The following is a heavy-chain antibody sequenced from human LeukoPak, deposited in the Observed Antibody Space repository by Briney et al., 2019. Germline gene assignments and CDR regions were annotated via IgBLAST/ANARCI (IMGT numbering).Heavy chain of an antibody. D-gene: IGHD2-15*01. Sequence: GGSLRLSCAASGFTFSNYRMNWVRQAPGKRLEWVSSIASSSTYIYYADSVKGRFTISRDNAKNSLYLQMNSLRAKDTAVYYCARAYCGGGSCYSGDVFGIWGQGTMVTVSS. CDR3: ARAYCGGGSCYSGDVFGI. CDR2: IASSSTYI. J-gene: IGHJ3*02. V-gene: IGHV3-21*01. CDR1: GFTFSNYR.